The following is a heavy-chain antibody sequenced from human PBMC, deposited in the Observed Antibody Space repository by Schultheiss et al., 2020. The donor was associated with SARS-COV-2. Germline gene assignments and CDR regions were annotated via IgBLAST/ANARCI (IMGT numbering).Heavy chain of an antibody. J-gene: IGHJ4*02. V-gene: IGHV2-5*01. CDR3: AHRRYGDPPAY. D-gene: IGHD4-17*01. Sequence: SGPTLVKPTQTLTLTCTFSGFSLSTSGVGVGWIRQPPGKALEWLAIIYWNDDKRYSPSLKSRLTITKDTSKNQVVLTMTNMDPVDTATYYCAHRRYGDPPAYWGQGTLVTVSS. CDR1: GFSLSTSGVG. CDR2: IYWNDDK.